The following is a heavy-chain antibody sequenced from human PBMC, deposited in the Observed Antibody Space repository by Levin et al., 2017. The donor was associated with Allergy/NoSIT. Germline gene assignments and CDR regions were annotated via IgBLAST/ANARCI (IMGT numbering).Heavy chain of an antibody. Sequence: GSLRLSCAASGFTFTNSPMHWVRQAPGKGLEWVALISYDGNYKNYADSVKGRFTISRDNSKNTLYLQMNSLRPEDTAVYYCARDYWWGFDYWGQGTLVTVSS. CDR1: GFTFTNSP. CDR2: ISYDGNYK. CDR3: ARDYWWGFDY. J-gene: IGHJ4*02. V-gene: IGHV3-30-3*01. D-gene: IGHD2-15*01.